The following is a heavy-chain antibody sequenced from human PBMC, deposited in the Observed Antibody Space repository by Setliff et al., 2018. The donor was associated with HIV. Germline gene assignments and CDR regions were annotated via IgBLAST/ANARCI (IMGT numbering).Heavy chain of an antibody. CDR2: MNPSTGEI. CDR1: GYSFTAYD. CDR3: ARPSHVYDDDGPLGY. Sequence: ATVKVSCKTSGYSFTAYDINWVRQATGRGLEWMAWMNPSTGEIGYAQKFQGRLTMTRDSSITTAFMELRGLRSEDTAIHYCARPSHVYDDDGPLGYWGQGTLVTVSS. V-gene: IGHV1-8*01. D-gene: IGHD3-16*01. J-gene: IGHJ4*02.